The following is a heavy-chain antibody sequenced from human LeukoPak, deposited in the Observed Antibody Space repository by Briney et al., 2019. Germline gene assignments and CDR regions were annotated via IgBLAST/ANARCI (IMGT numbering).Heavy chain of an antibody. CDR2: ISSSSSYI. Sequence: GGSLRHSCAASGFTFSSYSMNWVRQAPGKGLEWVSSISSSSSYIYYADSVKGRFTISRDNAKNSLYLQMNSLRAEDTAVYYCARDLKSGARFDYWGQGTLVTVSS. D-gene: IGHD3-3*01. CDR3: ARDLKSGARFDY. V-gene: IGHV3-21*01. J-gene: IGHJ4*02. CDR1: GFTFSSYS.